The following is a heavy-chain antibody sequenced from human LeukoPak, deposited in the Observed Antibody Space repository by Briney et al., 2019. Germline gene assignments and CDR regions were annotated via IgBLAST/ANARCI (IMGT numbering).Heavy chain of an antibody. Sequence: SETLSLTCAVSGYSISSGYYWGWIRQPPGKGLEWIGSIYHSGSTNYNPSLKSRVTISVDTSKNQFSLKLSSVTAADTAVYYCARGALRYWFDPWGQGTLVTVSS. CDR3: ARGALRYWFDP. CDR2: IYHSGST. CDR1: GYSISSGYY. J-gene: IGHJ5*02. V-gene: IGHV4-38-2*01.